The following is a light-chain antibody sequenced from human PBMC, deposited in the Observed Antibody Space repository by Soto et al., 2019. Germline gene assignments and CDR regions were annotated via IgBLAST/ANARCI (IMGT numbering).Light chain of an antibody. J-gene: IGKJ5*01. CDR2: LGS. CDR1: QSLLHSSGYNY. CDR3: MQALQIPPIT. Sequence: DIVMTQSPLSLPVTPGEPASISCRSSQSLLHSSGYNYLDWYLQKPGQSPQLLIYLGSNRGSGVPGRISGSGSGTDFTMKISRVEAEDVGVYYCMQALQIPPITFGQGPRLEIK. V-gene: IGKV2-28*01.